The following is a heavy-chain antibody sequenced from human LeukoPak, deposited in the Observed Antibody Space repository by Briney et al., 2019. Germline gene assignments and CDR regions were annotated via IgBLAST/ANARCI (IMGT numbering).Heavy chain of an antibody. J-gene: IGHJ4*02. V-gene: IGHV3-15*01. CDR2: IKSKTDGGTT. CDR1: GFTFSNAW. Sequence: GGSLRLSCAASGFTFSNAWMNWVRQAPGKGLEWVGRIKSKTDGGTTDYAAPVKGRFTISRDESKNTLYLQMNSLKTEDTAIYYCTTDQYSGTMTFDHWGQGTLVTVSS. CDR3: TTDQYSGTMTFDH. D-gene: IGHD3-22*01.